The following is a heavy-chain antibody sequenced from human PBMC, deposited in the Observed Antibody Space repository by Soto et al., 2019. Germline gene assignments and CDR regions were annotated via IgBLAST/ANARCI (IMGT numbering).Heavy chain of an antibody. CDR3: ARGRRIYFDL. CDR1: GGSFSGYY. J-gene: IGHJ2*01. CDR2: INHSGST. Sequence: QVQLQQWGAGLLKPSETLSLTCAVYGGSFSGYYWSWIRQPPGKGLEWIGEINHSGSTNYNPSLQRRVTISVDTSKNQFSLKLSSVTAADTAVYYCARGRRIYFDLWGRGTLVTVSS. V-gene: IGHV4-34*01.